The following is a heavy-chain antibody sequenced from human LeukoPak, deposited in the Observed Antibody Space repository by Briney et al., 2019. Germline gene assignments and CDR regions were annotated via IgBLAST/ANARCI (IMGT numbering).Heavy chain of an antibody. CDR1: GFTFSSYA. V-gene: IGHV3-30*04. J-gene: IGHJ6*03. CDR2: ISYDGSNK. Sequence: GGSLRFSCAASGFTFSSYAMHWVRQAPGKGLEWVAVISYDGSNKYYADSVKGRFTISRDNSKNTLYLQMNSLRAEDTAVYYCAKTLSSSWPNYYYYYYMDVWGKGTTVTVSS. D-gene: IGHD6-13*01. CDR3: AKTLSSSWPNYYYYYYMDV.